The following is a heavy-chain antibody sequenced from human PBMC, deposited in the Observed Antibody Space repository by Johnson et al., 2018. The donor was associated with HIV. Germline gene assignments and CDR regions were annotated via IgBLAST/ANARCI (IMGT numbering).Heavy chain of an antibody. D-gene: IGHD4-17*01. CDR3: ARVGTTVDAFDI. CDR2: INWNGGSA. Sequence: VQLVESGGGLVKPGGSLRLSCAASGFTFSNAWMSWVRQAPGKGLEWVSGINWNGGSAGHADSLKGRFIISRDNAKNSLYLQMNSLRAGDTAVYYCARVGTTVDAFDIWGQGTMVTVSS. J-gene: IGHJ3*02. V-gene: IGHV3-20*04. CDR1: GFTFSNAW.